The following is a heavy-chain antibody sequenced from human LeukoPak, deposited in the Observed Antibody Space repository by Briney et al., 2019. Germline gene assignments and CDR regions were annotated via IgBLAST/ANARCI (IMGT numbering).Heavy chain of an antibody. CDR3: TRDAALVPGKNF. J-gene: IGHJ4*02. CDR1: GFTFSDYY. D-gene: IGHD6-19*01. V-gene: IGHV3-11*04. CDR2: ISYSGSTL. Sequence: PGGSLRLSCAASGFTFSDYYMSWIRQAPGKGLEWVSYISYSGSTLYYADPVKGRFTMPRDNAKNSVYLQMNSLRAEDTAVYYCTRDAALVPGKNFWGQGTLVTVSS.